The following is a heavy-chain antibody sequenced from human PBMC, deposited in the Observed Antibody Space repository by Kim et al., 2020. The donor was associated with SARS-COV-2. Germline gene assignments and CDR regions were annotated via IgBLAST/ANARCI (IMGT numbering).Heavy chain of an antibody. CDR1: GFTFSSYW. V-gene: IGHV3-74*01. CDR2: IDTYGGNT. Sequence: GGSLRLSCAASGFTFSSYWMHWVREVPGRGLVWVSRIDTYGGNTIYADSVKGRFTISRDNARNTLYLQLNSLRAEDTAVYYCAIDQSRAGPTTVDYWGQGTLVTVSS. J-gene: IGHJ4*02. CDR3: AIDQSRAGPTTVDY. D-gene: IGHD1-26*01.